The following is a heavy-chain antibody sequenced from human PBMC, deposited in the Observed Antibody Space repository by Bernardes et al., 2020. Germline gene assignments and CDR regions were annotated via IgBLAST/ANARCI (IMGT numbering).Heavy chain of an antibody. J-gene: IGHJ5*02. CDR1: GGSFSGYY. D-gene: IGHD5-12*01. CDR2: INHSGST. Sequence: SETLSLTCAVYGGSFSGYYWSWIRQPPGKGLEWIGEINHSGSTNYNPSLKSRVTISVDTSKNQFSLKLSSVTAADTAVYYCARGKRRDGYNLFVARAQGQLNWFDPWGQGTLVTVSS. CDR3: ARGKRRDGYNLFVARAQGQLNWFDP. V-gene: IGHV4-34*01.